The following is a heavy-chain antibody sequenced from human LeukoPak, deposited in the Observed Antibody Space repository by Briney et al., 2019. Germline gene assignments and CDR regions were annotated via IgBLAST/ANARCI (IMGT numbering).Heavy chain of an antibody. V-gene: IGHV5-51*01. CDR2: IYPGDSDT. CDR1: GYSFTSYW. D-gene: IGHD2-2*01. CDR3: ARGGYCSSTSCYENWFDP. J-gene: IGHJ5*02. Sequence: GESLKISCKGSGYSFTSYWIGWVRQTPGKGLEWMGIIYPGDSDTRYSPSFQGQVTISADKSISTAYLQWSSLKASDTAMYSCARGGYCSSTSCYENWFDPWGQGTLVTVSS.